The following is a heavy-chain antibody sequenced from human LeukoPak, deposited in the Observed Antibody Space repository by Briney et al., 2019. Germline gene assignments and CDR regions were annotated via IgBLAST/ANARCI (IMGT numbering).Heavy chain of an antibody. Sequence: GGSLRLSCAASGFTFSSYAMHWVRQAPGKGLEWVAVISYDRSNKYYADSVKGRFTISRDNSKNTLYLQMNSLRAEDTAVYYCARDTDYYDSSGYYSKPDYWGQGTLVTVSS. CDR3: ARDTDYYDSSGYYSKPDY. V-gene: IGHV3-30-3*01. CDR2: ISYDRSNK. J-gene: IGHJ4*02. D-gene: IGHD3-22*01. CDR1: GFTFSSYA.